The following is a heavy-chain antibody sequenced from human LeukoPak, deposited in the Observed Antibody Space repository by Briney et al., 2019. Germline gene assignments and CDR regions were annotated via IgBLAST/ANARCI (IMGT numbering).Heavy chain of an antibody. CDR3: ARAPRITIFWHDAFDI. V-gene: IGHV4-4*02. CDR2: IYHSGST. D-gene: IGHD3-9*01. Sequence: SGALSLTCAVSGGSISSSNWWSWVRQPPGKGLEWIGEIYHSGSTNYKPSLKSRVTISVDKSKNQFSLKLSSVTAADTAVYYCARAPRITIFWHDAFDIWGQGTMVTISS. CDR1: GGSISSSNW. J-gene: IGHJ3*02.